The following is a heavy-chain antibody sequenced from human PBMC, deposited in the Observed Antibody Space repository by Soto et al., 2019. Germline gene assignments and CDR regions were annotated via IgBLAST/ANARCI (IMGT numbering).Heavy chain of an antibody. CDR1: GFTFSSYA. V-gene: IGHV3-30-3*01. CDR3: ARGGDGGAYCGGDCYHYFDY. D-gene: IGHD2-21*02. CDR2: ISYDGSNK. J-gene: IGHJ4*02. Sequence: QVQLVESGGGVVQPGRSLRLSCAASGFTFSSYAMHWVRQAPGKGLEWVAVISYDGSNKYYADSVKGRFTISRDNSKNTLYLQMNSLRAEDTAVYYCARGGDGGAYCGGDCYHYFDYWGQGTLVTVSS.